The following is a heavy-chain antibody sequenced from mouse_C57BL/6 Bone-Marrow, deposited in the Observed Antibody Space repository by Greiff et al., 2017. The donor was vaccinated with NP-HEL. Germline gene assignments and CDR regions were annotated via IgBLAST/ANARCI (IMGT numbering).Heavy chain of an antibody. V-gene: IGHV1-81*01. CDR2: IYPRSGNT. CDR1: GYTFTSYG. J-gene: IGHJ2*01. D-gene: IGHD1-1*01. Sequence: VKVVESGAELARPGASVKLSCKASGYTFTSYGISWVKQRTGQGLEWIGEIYPRSGNTYYNEKFKGQATLPEDKSSRTSYMSPPSLTSEDSAVYFCASPRGSSFFDYWGQGTTLTVSS. CDR3: ASPRGSSFFDY.